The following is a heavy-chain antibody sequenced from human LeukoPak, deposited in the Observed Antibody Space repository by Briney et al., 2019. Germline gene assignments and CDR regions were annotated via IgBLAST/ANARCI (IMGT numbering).Heavy chain of an antibody. CDR3: ARDRIRSHSGYDLLGSNWFDP. J-gene: IGHJ5*02. V-gene: IGHV4-31*03. CDR2: IYYSGST. CDR1: GGSISSGGYY. D-gene: IGHD5-12*01. Sequence: SQTLSLTCTVSGGSISSGGYYWSWIRQHPGKGLEWIGYIYYSGSTYYNPSLKSRVTISVDTSKNQFSLKLSSVTAADTAVYYCARDRIRSHSGYDLLGSNWFDPWGQGTLVTVSS.